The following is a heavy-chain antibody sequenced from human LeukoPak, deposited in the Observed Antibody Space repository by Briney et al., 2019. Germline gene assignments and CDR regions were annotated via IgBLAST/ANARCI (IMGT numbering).Heavy chain of an antibody. J-gene: IGHJ4*02. CDR2: ISSSSSYI. CDR1: GFIFSSYS. CDR3: AREGLGESHYGSGSYYIPSYFDY. D-gene: IGHD3-10*01. Sequence: GGSLRLSCAASGFIFSSYSMNWVRQAPGKGLEWVSSISSSSSYIYYADSVKGRFTISRDNAKNSLYLQMNSLRAEDTAVYYCAREGLGESHYGSGSYYIPSYFDYWGQGTLVTVSS. V-gene: IGHV3-21*01.